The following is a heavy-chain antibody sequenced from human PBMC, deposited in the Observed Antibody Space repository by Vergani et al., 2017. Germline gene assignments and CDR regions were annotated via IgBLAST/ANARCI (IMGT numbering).Heavy chain of an antibody. CDR3: AASPVLRYFDWLLGWFDP. J-gene: IGHJ5*02. V-gene: IGHV4-30-4*08. CDR2: IYYSGSA. D-gene: IGHD3-9*01. CDR1: GGSISSGDYY. Sequence: QVQLQESGPGLVKPSQTLSLTCTVSGGSISSGDYYWSWLRQPPGKGLEWLGYIYYSGSAYYNPSLKSRVTISVDTSKNQFSLKLSSVTAADTAVYYWAASPVLRYFDWLLGWFDPWGQGTLVTVSS.